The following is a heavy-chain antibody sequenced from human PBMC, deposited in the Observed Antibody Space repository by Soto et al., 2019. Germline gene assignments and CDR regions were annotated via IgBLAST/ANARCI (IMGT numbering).Heavy chain of an antibody. V-gene: IGHV1-2*04. CDR1: GYTFTGYY. CDR3: ARAGVVEAIPTFDY. CDR2: INPNSGGT. J-gene: IGHJ4*02. Sequence: GASVKVSCKASGYTFTGYYMHWVRQAPGQGLEWMGWINPNSGGTNYAQKFQGWVTMTRDTSISTAYMELSRLRSDDTAVYYCARAGVVEAIPTFDYWGQGTLVTVSS. D-gene: IGHD1-1*01.